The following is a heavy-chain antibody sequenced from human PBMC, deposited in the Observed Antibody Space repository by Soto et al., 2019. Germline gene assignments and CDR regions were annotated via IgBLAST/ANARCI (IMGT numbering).Heavy chain of an antibody. CDR3: ARDRSSGGILTGYYGDYYYYGMDV. Sequence: PSETLSLTCTVSGGSISSYYWSWIRQPPGKGLEWIGYIYYSGSTNYNPSLKSRVTISVDTSKNQFSLKLSSVTAADTAVYYCARDRSSGGILTGYYGDYYYYGMDVWGQGTTVTVSS. CDR2: IYYSGST. CDR1: GGSISSYY. J-gene: IGHJ6*02. V-gene: IGHV4-59*01. D-gene: IGHD3-9*01.